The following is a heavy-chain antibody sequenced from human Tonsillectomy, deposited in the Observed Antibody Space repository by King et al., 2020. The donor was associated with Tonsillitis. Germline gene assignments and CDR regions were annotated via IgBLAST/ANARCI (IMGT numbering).Heavy chain of an antibody. Sequence: VQLVESGGGLVKPGGSLRLSCAASGFTFSSYSMNWVRQAPGKGLEWVSSISSSSSYIYYADSVKGRFTISRDNAKNSLYLQMNSLRAEDTAVYYCARGRTTVRDPTCFDYWGQGTLVTVSS. D-gene: IGHD4-11*01. CDR2: ISSSSSYI. V-gene: IGHV3-21*01. CDR3: ARGRTTVRDPTCFDY. J-gene: IGHJ4*02. CDR1: GFTFSSYS.